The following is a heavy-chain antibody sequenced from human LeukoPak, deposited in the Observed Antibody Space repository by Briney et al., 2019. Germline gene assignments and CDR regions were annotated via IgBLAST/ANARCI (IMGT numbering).Heavy chain of an antibody. V-gene: IGHV1-2*06. J-gene: IGHJ4*02. Sequence: ASVKVSCKASGYTFTGYYMHWVRQAPGQGLEWMGRINPNSGGTNYAQKFQGRVTMTRDTSISTAYMELSRLRSDDTAVYYCARTGGYDGTRTTHDLDYWGQGTLVTVSS. CDR1: GYTFTGYY. CDR3: ARTGGYDGTRTTHDLDY. CDR2: INPNSGGT. D-gene: IGHD5-12*01.